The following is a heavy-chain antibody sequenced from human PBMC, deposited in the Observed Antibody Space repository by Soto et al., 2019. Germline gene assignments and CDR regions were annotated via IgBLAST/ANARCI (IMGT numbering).Heavy chain of an antibody. D-gene: IGHD3-9*01. V-gene: IGHV1-18*01. Sequence: ASVKVSCKASGYTFTSYGISWVRQAPGQGLEWMGWISAYNGNTNYAQKLQGRVTMTTDTSTSTAYMELRSLRSDDTAVYYCARNDADILTGYYTPFDYWGQGTLVTVSS. CDR1: GYTFTSYG. CDR3: ARNDADILTGYYTPFDY. J-gene: IGHJ4*02. CDR2: ISAYNGNT.